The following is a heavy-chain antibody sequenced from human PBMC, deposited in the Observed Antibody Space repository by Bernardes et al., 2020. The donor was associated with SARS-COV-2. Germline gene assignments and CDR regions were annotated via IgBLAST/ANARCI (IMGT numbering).Heavy chain of an antibody. Sequence: GGSLRLSCAASGFTFSDYYLNWIRQAPGKGLEWVSYISDSGSTIYYADSVKGRFTISRDNAKNSLYLQMNSLRAEDTAVYYCARDPLPSITIFGVVRYAMDVWGQGTTVTVSS. J-gene: IGHJ6*02. CDR3: ARDPLPSITIFGVVRYAMDV. V-gene: IGHV3-11*01. CDR2: ISDSGSTI. CDR1: GFTFSDYY. D-gene: IGHD3-3*01.